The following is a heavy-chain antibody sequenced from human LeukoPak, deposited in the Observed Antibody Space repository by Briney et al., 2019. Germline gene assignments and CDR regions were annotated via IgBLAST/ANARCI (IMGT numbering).Heavy chain of an antibody. D-gene: IGHD5-18*01. J-gene: IGHJ3*02. CDR1: GFTFSSYD. CDR3: AKGKQQWWTFDVLDT. CDR2: ISIAGGKN. Sequence: GGSLRLSCAASGFTFSSYDMHWVRQAPGKGLEWVALISIAGGKNYYAASVKGRSTITRNNSKNSLHLQMNILIPDNTAVYYCAKGKQQWWTFDVLDTWGQGTMVSVSS. V-gene: IGHV3-30*18.